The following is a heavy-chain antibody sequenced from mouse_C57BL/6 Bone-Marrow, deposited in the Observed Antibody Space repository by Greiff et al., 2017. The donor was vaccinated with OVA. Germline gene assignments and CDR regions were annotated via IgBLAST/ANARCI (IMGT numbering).Heavy chain of an antibody. CDR3: ARQKGGTYRY. Sequence: VQLKESGAELARPGASVKMSCKASGYTFTSYTMHWVKQRPGQGLEWIGYINPSSGYTKYNQKFKDKATLTADKSSSTAYMQLSSLTSEDSAVYYCARQKGGTYRYWGQGTTLTVSS. CDR2: INPSSGYT. J-gene: IGHJ2*01. CDR1: GYTFTSYT. D-gene: IGHD4-1*01. V-gene: IGHV1-4*01.